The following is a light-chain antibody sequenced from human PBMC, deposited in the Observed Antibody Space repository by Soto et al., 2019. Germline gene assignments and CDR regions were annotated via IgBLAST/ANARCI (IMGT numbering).Light chain of an antibody. CDR3: QKYSSVPV. CDR1: QGNRNF. Sequence: DIQMTQSPTSLSASVGDRVTITCRASQGNRNFVAWYQQKPGKAPKLLIYAASTLQSGVPSRFSGSGSGTDFTLTINSLQPEDVATYSCQKYSSVPVFGSGTKVEIK. CDR2: AAS. V-gene: IGKV1-27*01. J-gene: IGKJ3*01.